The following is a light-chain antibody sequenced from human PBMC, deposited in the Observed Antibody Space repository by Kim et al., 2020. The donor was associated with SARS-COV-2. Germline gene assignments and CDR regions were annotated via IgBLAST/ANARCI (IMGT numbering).Light chain of an antibody. CDR3: NSRDSSGNHWV. CDR2: GKN. J-gene: IGLJ3*02. CDR1: SLRSYY. V-gene: IGLV3-19*01. Sequence: ALGQTVRITCQGDSLRSYYASWYQQKPGQDPVLVIYGKNNRPSGIPDRFSGSSSGNTASLTSTGAQAEDEADYYCNSRDSSGNHWVFGGGTQLTVL.